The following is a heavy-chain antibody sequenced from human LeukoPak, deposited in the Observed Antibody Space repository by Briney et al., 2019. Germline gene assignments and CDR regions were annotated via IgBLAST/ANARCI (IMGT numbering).Heavy chain of an antibody. CDR2: ISGSGGST. D-gene: IGHD4/OR15-4a*01. Sequence: GESLRLSCAASGFTFSSYAMSWVRQAPGKGLEWVSAISGSGGSTYYADSVKGRFTISRDNSKNTLYLQMNGLRAEDTAVYYCAKGRVLRGPFDYWGQGTLVTVSS. V-gene: IGHV3-23*01. CDR3: AKGRVLRGPFDY. CDR1: GFTFSSYA. J-gene: IGHJ4*02.